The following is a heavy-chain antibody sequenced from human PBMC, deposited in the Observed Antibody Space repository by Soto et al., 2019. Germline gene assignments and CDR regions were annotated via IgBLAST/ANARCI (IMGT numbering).Heavy chain of an antibody. V-gene: IGHV3-30-3*01. D-gene: IGHD2-21*01. CDR3: ARDQFLDAFDI. J-gene: IGHJ3*02. CDR2: ISNDGSNK. CDR1: GFIFSSYS. Sequence: QVQLVESGGGVVQPGRSLRLSCAASGFIFSSYSMHWVRQAPGKGLEWVAMISNDGSNKDYVDSVKGRFTISRDNSNNALSLQTNSLRAEDPAVYYCARDQFLDAFDIWGQGTMVTVSS.